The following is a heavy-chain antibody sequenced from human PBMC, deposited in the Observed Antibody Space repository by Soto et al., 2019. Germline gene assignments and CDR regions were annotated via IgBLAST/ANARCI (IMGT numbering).Heavy chain of an antibody. J-gene: IGHJ4*02. D-gene: IGHD3-16*01. CDR1: GGSISSGGYY. V-gene: IGHV4-31*02. CDR3: ARDLIDKTVPNGGFDY. CDR2: IYYSGST. Sequence: PSETLSLTCTVSGGSISSGGYYWSWIRQHPGKGLEWIGYIYYSGSTYYNPSLKSRVTISVDTSKNQFSLKLSSVTAADTAVYYCARDLIDKTVPNGGFDYWGQGTLVTVSS.